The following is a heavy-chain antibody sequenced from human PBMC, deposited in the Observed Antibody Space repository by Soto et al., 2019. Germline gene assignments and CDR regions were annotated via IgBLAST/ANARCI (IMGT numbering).Heavy chain of an antibody. D-gene: IGHD5-18*01. V-gene: IGHV3-21*01. CDR3: ARLSGGYSYGYQPDYYYGMDV. CDR2: ISSSSSYI. CDR1: GFTFSSYS. Sequence: PGGSLRLSCAASGFTFSSYSMNWVRQAPGKGLEWVSSISSSSSYIYYADSVKGRFTISRDNAKNSLYLQMNSLRAEDTAVYYCARLSGGYSYGYQPDYYYGMDVWGQGTTVTVSS. J-gene: IGHJ6*02.